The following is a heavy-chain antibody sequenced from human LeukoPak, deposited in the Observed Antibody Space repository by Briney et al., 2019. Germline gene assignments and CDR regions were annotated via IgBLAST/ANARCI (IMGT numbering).Heavy chain of an antibody. V-gene: IGHV4-61*02. Sequence: SQTLSLTCSVSSGSISSGNYYWSWIRQPAGKGLEWIGRVYSSGKTDYKSSLKSRVTISVDTSRNQFSLKLSSVTAADTAVYYCARGVDTSGYQHKGFGPWGQGTLVTVSS. CDR3: ARGVDTSGYQHKGFGP. CDR2: VYSSGKT. CDR1: SGSISSGNYY. J-gene: IGHJ5*02. D-gene: IGHD3-22*01.